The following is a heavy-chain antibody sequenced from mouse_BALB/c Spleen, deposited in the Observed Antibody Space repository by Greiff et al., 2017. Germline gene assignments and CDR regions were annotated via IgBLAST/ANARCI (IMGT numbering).Heavy chain of an antibody. Sequence: DVQLQESGPGLVKPSQSLSLTCTVTGYSITSDYAWNWIRQFPGNKLEWMGYISYSGSTSYNPSLKSRISITRDTSKNQFFLQLNSVTTEDTATYYCARSSGYFAYWGQGTLVTVSA. V-gene: IGHV3-2*02. J-gene: IGHJ3*01. CDR3: ARSSGYFAY. D-gene: IGHD2-2*01. CDR2: ISYSGST. CDR1: GYSITSDYA.